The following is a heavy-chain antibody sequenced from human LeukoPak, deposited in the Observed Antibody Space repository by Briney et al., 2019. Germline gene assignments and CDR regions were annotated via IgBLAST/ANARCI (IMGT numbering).Heavy chain of an antibody. CDR2: INPNSGGT. CDR3: ASTPHYYYYYMDV. CDR1: GYTFTSYY. V-gene: IGHV1-2*02. J-gene: IGHJ6*03. Sequence: ASVTVSCKASGYTFTSYYMHWVRQAPGQGLEWMGIINPNSGGTNYAQKFQGRVTMTRDTSISTAYMELSRLRSDDTAVYYCASTPHYYYYYMDVWGKGTTVTISS.